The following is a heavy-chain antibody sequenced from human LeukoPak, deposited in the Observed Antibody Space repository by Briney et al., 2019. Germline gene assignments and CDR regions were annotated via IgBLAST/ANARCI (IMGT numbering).Heavy chain of an antibody. Sequence: GGSLRLSCAASGFTFSSYWMSWVRQAPGKGLEWVSAISGSAGSTYYADSVKGRFTISRDNSKNTLYLQMNSLRAEDTAVYYCAKDWDSGWTSKYFQHWGQGTLVTVST. CDR1: GFTFSSYW. V-gene: IGHV3-23*01. J-gene: IGHJ1*01. CDR2: ISGSAGST. CDR3: AKDWDSGWTSKYFQH. D-gene: IGHD6-19*01.